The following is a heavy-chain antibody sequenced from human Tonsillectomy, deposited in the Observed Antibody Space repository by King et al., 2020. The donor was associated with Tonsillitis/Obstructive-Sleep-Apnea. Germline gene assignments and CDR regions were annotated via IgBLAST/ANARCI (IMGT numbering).Heavy chain of an antibody. CDR1: GGTFSNYA. CDR3: ARVQTVPNHPDSYFYYYGMDV. J-gene: IGHJ6*02. D-gene: IGHD1-14*01. CDR2: IIPILTIA. Sequence: QLVQSGAEVKKPGSSVKVSCKTSGGTFSNYAISWVRQAPGQGLEWMGGIIPILTIAHYAQKFQGRLTITADKSTSTAYMELSSLRSEDTAVYYCARVQTVPNHPDSYFYYYGMDVWGQGTTVTVSS. V-gene: IGHV1-69*10.